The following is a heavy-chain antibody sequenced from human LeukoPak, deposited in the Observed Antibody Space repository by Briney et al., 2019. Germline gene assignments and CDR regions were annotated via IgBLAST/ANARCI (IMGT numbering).Heavy chain of an antibody. CDR1: GYSFTGCL. CDR3: ARAGGPNVDDAFDI. V-gene: IGHV5-51*01. Sequence: GDSPRKSSKGCGYSFTGCLNGWVRPIPGKNLEWMGIIYPGDSDTRYSPSFQGQVTISADKSISTAYLQWSSLKASDTAMYYCARAGGPNVDDAFDIWGQGTMVTVSS. D-gene: IGHD1-1*01. J-gene: IGHJ3*02. CDR2: IYPGDSDT.